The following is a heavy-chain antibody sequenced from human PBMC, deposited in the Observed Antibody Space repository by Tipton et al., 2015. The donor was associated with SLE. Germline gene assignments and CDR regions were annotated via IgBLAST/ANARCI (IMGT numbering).Heavy chain of an antibody. J-gene: IGHJ4*02. Sequence: TLSLTCTVSGGSVGSRPYYWGWIRQPPGKGLEWIGNIYYSGSTYYNPSLKSRLSISVDTSKNQFSLKLSSVTAADTAVYYCARGIAAAFYYWGQGTLVTVSS. CDR2: IYYSGST. V-gene: IGHV4-39*07. CDR1: GGSVGSRPYY. CDR3: ARGIAAAFYY. D-gene: IGHD6-13*01.